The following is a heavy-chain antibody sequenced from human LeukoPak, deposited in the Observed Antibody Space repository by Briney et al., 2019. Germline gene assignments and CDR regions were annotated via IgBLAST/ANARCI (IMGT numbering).Heavy chain of an antibody. V-gene: IGHV4-59*11. D-gene: IGHD3-3*01. J-gene: IGHJ5*02. CDR2: ISYSGIT. CDR1: GVSITTPY. CDR3: AAVLGKDFNNWLDP. Sequence: SETLSLTCNVSGVSITTPYWSWIRQSPGEGLEWTGYISYSGITNYNPSLESRLTMSVDTSKNQFSLELSSVTAADTAVYYCAAVLGKDFNNWLDPWGQGTLVTVSS.